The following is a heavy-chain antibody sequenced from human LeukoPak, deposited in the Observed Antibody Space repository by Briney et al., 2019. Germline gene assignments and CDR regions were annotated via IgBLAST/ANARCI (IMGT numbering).Heavy chain of an antibody. CDR2: ISGSGDST. D-gene: IGHD2-15*01. CDR3: ARGQVPIYSSFFDY. J-gene: IGHJ4*02. CDR1: GFTFSNYA. Sequence: GGSLRLSCAASGFTFSNYAMTWVRQAPGKGLEWVSGISGSGDSTYYADSARGRFTISRDNSKNTLYLQMNSLRAEDTAVYYCARGQVPIYSSFFDYWGQGTLVTVSS. V-gene: IGHV3-23*01.